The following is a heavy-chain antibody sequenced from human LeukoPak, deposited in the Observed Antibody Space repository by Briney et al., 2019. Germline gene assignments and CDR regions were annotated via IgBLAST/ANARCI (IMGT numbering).Heavy chain of an antibody. V-gene: IGHV3-21*01. Sequence: GGSLRLSCAASGFTFSSYSMNWVRQAPGKGLEWVSSISSSSSYIYYADSVKGRFTVSRDNAKNSLYLQTNSLRAEDTAVYYCARDRAAGTRFWDYWGQGTLVTVSS. CDR3: ARDRAAGTRFWDY. CDR2: ISSSSSYI. J-gene: IGHJ4*02. CDR1: GFTFSSYS. D-gene: IGHD6-13*01.